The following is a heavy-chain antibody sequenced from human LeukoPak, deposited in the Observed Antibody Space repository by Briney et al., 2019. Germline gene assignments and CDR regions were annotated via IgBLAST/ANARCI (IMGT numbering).Heavy chain of an antibody. CDR3: VRGGESTWS. CDR1: GFRFSSHA. Sequence: GGSLRLSCDASGFRFSSHALHWVRQAPGKGLEWVAVVSYDGSTKYYADSVKGRLTISRDDSKNTLYLEMNSLRSDDTAVYYCVRGGESTWSWGQGTLVTVSS. J-gene: IGHJ5*02. V-gene: IGHV3-30-3*01. D-gene: IGHD2-15*01. CDR2: VSYDGSTK.